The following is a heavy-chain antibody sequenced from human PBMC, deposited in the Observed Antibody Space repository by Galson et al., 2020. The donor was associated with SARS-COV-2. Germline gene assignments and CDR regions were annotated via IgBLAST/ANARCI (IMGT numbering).Heavy chain of an antibody. Sequence: GESLKISCAASGFTFSSYSINWVRQAPGKGLEWVSYISSSSSTIYYADSVKGRFTISRDNAKNSLYLQMNSLRAEDTAVYYCAREEYYYDSSGYYSHSMDVWGKGTTVTVSS. CDR3: AREEYYYDSSGYYSHSMDV. J-gene: IGHJ6*04. CDR1: GFTFSSYS. CDR2: ISSSSSTI. D-gene: IGHD3-22*01. V-gene: IGHV3-48*01.